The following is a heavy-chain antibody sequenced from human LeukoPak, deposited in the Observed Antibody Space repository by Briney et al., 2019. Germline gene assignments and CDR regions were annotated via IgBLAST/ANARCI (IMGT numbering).Heavy chain of an antibody. CDR1: GFTFSSYA. J-gene: IGHJ3*02. V-gene: IGHV3-30*01. CDR3: ARGPSVPTRYDAFDI. CDR2: ISYDGSNK. D-gene: IGHD5/OR15-5a*01. Sequence: GGSLRLSCAASGFTFSSYAMPWVRQAPGKGLEWVAVISYDGSNKYYADSVKGRFTISRDNSKNTLYLQMNSLRAEDTAVYYCARGPSVPTRYDAFDIWGQGTMVTVSS.